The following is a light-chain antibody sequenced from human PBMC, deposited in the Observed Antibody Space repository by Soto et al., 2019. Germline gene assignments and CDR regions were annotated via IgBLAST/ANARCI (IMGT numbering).Light chain of an antibody. V-gene: IGLV2-8*01. CDR1: SSDVGGYNY. CDR3: SSYGGTNAVV. J-gene: IGLJ2*01. Sequence: QSALTQPPSASGSPGQSVTISCTGTSSDVGGYNYVSWYQQHPGKAPKLMIYEVSKRPSGVPDRFSCSKAGNTASLTVSGLQAEDEAHYYCSSYGGTNAVVFGGGTKLTVL. CDR2: EVS.